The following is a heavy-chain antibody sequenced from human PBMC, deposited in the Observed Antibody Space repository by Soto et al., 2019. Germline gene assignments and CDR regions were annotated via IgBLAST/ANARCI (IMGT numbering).Heavy chain of an antibody. J-gene: IGHJ4*02. CDR1: GFTVTNYG. D-gene: IGHD2-21*02. CDR3: AKESRGGNSRGHFDY. V-gene: IGHV3-30*18. Sequence: QVQLVDSGGGVVQPGRSLRLSCAASGFTVTNYGMHWVRQAPGKGLEWVAFISYDGSNKYYADSVKGRFTISRDNSENTLYLQMNSLRAEDTAVYYCAKESRGGNSRGHFDYWGQGTLVTVSS. CDR2: ISYDGSNK.